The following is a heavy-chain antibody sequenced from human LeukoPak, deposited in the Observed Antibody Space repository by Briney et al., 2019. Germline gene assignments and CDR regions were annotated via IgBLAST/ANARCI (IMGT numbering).Heavy chain of an antibody. Sequence: PGGSLRLSCAASGFTFSSYAMIWVRQAPGKGLEWVSAISGSGGSTYYADSVKGRFTISRDNSKNTLYLQMNSLRAEDTAVYYCAKDNSYFYASYYYYGMDVWGQGTTVTVSS. V-gene: IGHV3-23*01. D-gene: IGHD2/OR15-2a*01. CDR3: AKDNSYFYASYYYYGMDV. CDR1: GFTFSSYA. J-gene: IGHJ6*02. CDR2: ISGSGGST.